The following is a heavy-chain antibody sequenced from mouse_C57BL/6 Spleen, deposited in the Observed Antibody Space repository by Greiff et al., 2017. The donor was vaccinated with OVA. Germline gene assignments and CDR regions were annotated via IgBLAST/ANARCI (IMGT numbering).Heavy chain of an antibody. D-gene: IGHD2-3*01. CDR1: GSTFTSYW. J-gene: IGHJ1*03. CDR3: AKGNDYWYFEV. V-gene: IGHV1-50*01. Sequence: QVQLQQPGAELVKPGASVKLSCKASGSTFTSYWMQWVKQRPGQGLDWIGEIDPSDSYTNYNQKFKGKATLTVDTSSSTAYMQLSSLTSEDSAVYYCAKGNDYWYFEVWGTGTTVTVSS. CDR2: IDPSDSYT.